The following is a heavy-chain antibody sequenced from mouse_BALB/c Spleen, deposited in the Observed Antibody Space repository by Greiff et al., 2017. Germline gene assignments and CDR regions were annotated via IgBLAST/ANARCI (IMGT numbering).Heavy chain of an antibody. CDR3: ARSYGNSYYYAMDY. CDR1: GFTFSSFG. V-gene: IGHV5-17*02. Sequence: EVKLVESGGGLVQPGGSRKLSCAASGFTFSSFGMHWVRQAPEKGLEWVAYISSGSSTIYYADTVKGRFTISRDNPKNTLFLQMTSLRSEDTAMYYCARSYGNSYYYAMDYWGQGTSVTVSS. CDR2: ISSGSSTI. J-gene: IGHJ4*01. D-gene: IGHD2-10*02.